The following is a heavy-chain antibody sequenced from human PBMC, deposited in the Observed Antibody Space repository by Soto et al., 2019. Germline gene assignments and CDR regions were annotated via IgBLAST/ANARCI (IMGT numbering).Heavy chain of an antibody. CDR1: GYTFTGYY. V-gene: IGHV1-2*02. CDR3: ARRLTTVTTPRYYYYYGMDV. Sequence: ASVKVSCKASGYTFTGYYMHWVRQAPGQGLEWMGWINPNSGGTNYARKFQGRVTMTRDTSISTAYMELSRLRSDDTAVYYCARRLTTVTTPRYYYYYGMDVWGQGTTVTVSS. CDR2: INPNSGGT. J-gene: IGHJ6*02. D-gene: IGHD4-17*01.